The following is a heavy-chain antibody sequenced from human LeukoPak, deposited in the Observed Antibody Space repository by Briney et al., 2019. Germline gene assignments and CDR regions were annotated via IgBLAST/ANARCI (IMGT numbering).Heavy chain of an antibody. J-gene: IGHJ3*02. D-gene: IGHD3-9*01. V-gene: IGHV3-23*01. CDR2: ISGSGGGT. CDR1: GFTFSSYA. CDR3: AKVLHNFDPTNDAFDI. Sequence: PGGSLRLSCAASGFTFSSYAMSWVRQAPGKGLEWVSAISGSGGGTYYADSVKGRFTISRDNSKNTLYLQMNSLRAEDTAVYYCAKVLHNFDPTNDAFDIWGQGTMVTVSS.